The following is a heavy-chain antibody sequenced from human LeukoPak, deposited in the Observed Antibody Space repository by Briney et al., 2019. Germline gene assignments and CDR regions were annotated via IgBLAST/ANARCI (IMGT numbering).Heavy chain of an antibody. CDR2: IGKGGDT. Sequence: PGGSLRLSCAASGFTFSTYDMHWVRQPTGEGLQWVSGIGKGGDTYYLGSVKGRFTISRENAKNSLYLQMSSLRAEDTAVYYCAKVRSPSSGWGYSWFDPWGQGTLVTVSS. D-gene: IGHD6-19*01. J-gene: IGHJ5*02. CDR1: GFTFSTYD. V-gene: IGHV3-13*04. CDR3: AKVRSPSSGWGYSWFDP.